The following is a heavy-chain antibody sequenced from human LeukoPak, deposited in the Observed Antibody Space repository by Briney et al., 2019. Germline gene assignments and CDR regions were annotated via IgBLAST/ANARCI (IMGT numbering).Heavy chain of an antibody. CDR1: GGSISPYY. CDR3: ARARVPYAYYFDY. Sequence: NPSETLSLTCTVSGGSISPYYWSWIRQPPGKGLEWIGYIFYSGSTNYNPSLKSRVTISVNTSKNQFSLKLPSVTPADTAVYYCARARVPYAYYFDYWGQGILVTVSS. CDR2: IFYSGST. V-gene: IGHV4-59*01. J-gene: IGHJ4*02. D-gene: IGHD2-2*01.